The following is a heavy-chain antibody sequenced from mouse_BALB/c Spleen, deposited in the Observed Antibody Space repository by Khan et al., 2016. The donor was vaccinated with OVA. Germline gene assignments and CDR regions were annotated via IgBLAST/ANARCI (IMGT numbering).Heavy chain of an antibody. D-gene: IGHD2-1*01. CDR3: ARSGGNFHWYFDV. CDR1: GFTFSNFG. V-gene: IGHV5-17*02. J-gene: IGHJ1*01. Sequence: VQLKESGGGLVQPGGSRKLSCAASGFTFSNFGMHWVRQAPKKGLEWVAYISSGSSTIYYVDTVKGRFTISRDNPKNTLFLQMTSLRSEDTAIYCCARSGGNFHWYFDVWGAGTSVTVSS. CDR2: ISSGSSTI.